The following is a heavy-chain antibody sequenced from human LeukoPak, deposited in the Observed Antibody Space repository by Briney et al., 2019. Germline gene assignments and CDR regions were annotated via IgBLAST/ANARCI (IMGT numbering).Heavy chain of an antibody. V-gene: IGHV1-46*01. Sequence: ASVKVSCKASGYAFTSYYMHWVRQAPGQGLEWMGIINPSGGSTNYAQKLQGRVTMTTDTSTSTAYMELRSLRSDDTAVYYCARDLLRYFDWAPPESFFDYWGQGTLVTVSS. CDR3: ARDLLRYFDWAPPESFFDY. D-gene: IGHD3-9*01. CDR2: INPSGGST. CDR1: GYAFTSYY. J-gene: IGHJ4*02.